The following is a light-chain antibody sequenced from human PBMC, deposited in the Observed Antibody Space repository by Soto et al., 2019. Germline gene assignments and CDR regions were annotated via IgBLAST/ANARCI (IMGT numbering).Light chain of an antibody. CDR2: EVS. V-gene: IGLV2-23*02. J-gene: IGLJ1*01. CDR3: CSYAGSSTFHYV. Sequence: QSALTQPASVSGSPGQSITISCTGTSSDVGSYNLVSWYQQHPGKAPKLMIYEVSKRPSGVSNLFSGSKSGNTASLTISCLQAEDEADYYCCSYAGSSTFHYVFGTGTKVTVL. CDR1: SSDVGSYNL.